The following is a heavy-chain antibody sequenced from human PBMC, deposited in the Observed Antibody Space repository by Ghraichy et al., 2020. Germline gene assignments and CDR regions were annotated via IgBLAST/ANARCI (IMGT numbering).Heavy chain of an antibody. Sequence: GGSLRLSCAASGFTFSSYGMHWVRQAPGKGLEWVAVMSYDGSNKYYADSVKGRFTISRDNSKNTLYLQTNSLRAEDTAVYYCAKGRTTGTTGVFGYFDYWGQGTLVTVSS. CDR3: AKGRTTGTTGVFGYFDY. CDR2: MSYDGSNK. V-gene: IGHV3-30*18. J-gene: IGHJ4*02. CDR1: GFTFSSYG. D-gene: IGHD1-1*01.